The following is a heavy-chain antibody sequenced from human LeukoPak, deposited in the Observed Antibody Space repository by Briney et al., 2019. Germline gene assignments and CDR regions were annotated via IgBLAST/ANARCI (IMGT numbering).Heavy chain of an antibody. J-gene: IGHJ4*02. CDR3: ARSRADGYSDFDY. V-gene: IGHV4-59*01. CDR1: GGSISSYY. Sequence: PSETLSLTCTVSGGSISSYYWSWIRQPPGKGLEWIGYIYYSGSTNYNPSLKSRVTISVDTSKNQFSLKLSSVTAADTAVYYCARSRADGYSDFDYWGQGTLVTVSS. D-gene: IGHD5-24*01. CDR2: IYYSGST.